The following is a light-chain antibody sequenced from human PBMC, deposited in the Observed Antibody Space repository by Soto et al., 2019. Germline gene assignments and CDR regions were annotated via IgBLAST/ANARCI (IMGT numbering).Light chain of an antibody. CDR1: QRLLFLPNNKNS. CDR2: CAS. Sequence: DFVLAQAANSLSESMSATATLTCHFTQRLLFLPNNKNSLAWYQQKQGQPPKLLMYCASTRQAGVPERFSGSGSGTYFTHTIHNLQPEDVAAYYCQQYYNAPLTFGGGTKVDI. V-gene: IGKV4-1*01. J-gene: IGKJ4*01. CDR3: QQYYNAPLT.